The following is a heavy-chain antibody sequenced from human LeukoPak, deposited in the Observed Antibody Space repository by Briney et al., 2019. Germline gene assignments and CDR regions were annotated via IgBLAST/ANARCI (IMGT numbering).Heavy chain of an antibody. CDR3: TRRAVAGQLVEDY. Sequence: GRSLRLSCTASGFTFGDYAKSWFRQAPGKGLEWVGFIRSKAYGGTTEYAASVKGRFTISRDDSKSIAYLQMNSLKTEDTAVYYCTRRAVAGQLVEDYWGQGTLVTVSS. D-gene: IGHD6-19*01. J-gene: IGHJ4*02. V-gene: IGHV3-49*03. CDR1: GFTFGDYA. CDR2: IRSKAYGGTT.